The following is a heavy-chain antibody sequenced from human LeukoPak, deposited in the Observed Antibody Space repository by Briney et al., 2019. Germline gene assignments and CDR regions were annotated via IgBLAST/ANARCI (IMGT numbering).Heavy chain of an antibody. J-gene: IGHJ4*02. D-gene: IGHD6-19*01. V-gene: IGHV4-38-2*02. CDR1: GFSIGSGFY. CDR3: ARDDSSGWAY. CDR2: LYHSGST. Sequence: SETLSLTCSVSGFSIGSGFYWGWIRQSPRKGLEWIGSLYHSGSTYSNPSFKSRISMSVDTSRNHFSLKLLSVTAADTAVYYCARDDSSGWAYWGQGILVTVSS.